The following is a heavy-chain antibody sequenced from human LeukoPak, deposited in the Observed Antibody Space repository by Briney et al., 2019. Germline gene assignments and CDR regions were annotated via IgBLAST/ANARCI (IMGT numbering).Heavy chain of an antibody. CDR3: ARDPAYSSSWSAPFDY. CDR2: ISYDGSNK. D-gene: IGHD6-13*01. J-gene: IGHJ4*02. V-gene: IGHV3-30-3*01. Sequence: GGSLRLSCAASGFTFDDYAMHWVRQAPGKGLEWVAVISYDGSNKYYADSVKGRFTISRDNSKNTLYLQMNSLRAEDTAVYYCARDPAYSSSWSAPFDYWGQGTLVTVSS. CDR1: GFTFDDYA.